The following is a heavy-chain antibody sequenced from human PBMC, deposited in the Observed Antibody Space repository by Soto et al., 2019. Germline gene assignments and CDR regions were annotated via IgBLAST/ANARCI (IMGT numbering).Heavy chain of an antibody. Sequence: PGGSLRLSCAVSGFTVNSNYMSWVRQAPEKGLEWVSVLYSGGSTYYADSVKGRFTISRDNSKNTLYLQMDSLRAEDTAVYYCRVVKGCNDYYMDVRGKGTTVTVSS. CDR1: GFTVNSNY. CDR2: LYSGGST. V-gene: IGHV3-66*01. D-gene: IGHD2-2*01. CDR3: RVVKGCNDYYMDV. J-gene: IGHJ6*03.